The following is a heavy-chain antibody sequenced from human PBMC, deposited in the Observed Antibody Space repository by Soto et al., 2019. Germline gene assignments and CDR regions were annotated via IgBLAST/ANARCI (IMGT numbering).Heavy chain of an antibody. V-gene: IGHV1-69*01. CDR2: IIPIFGTA. CDR3: ARDTCWQQLVTCRMDV. CDR1: GGTFSSYA. D-gene: IGHD6-13*01. Sequence: QVQLVQSGAEVKKPGSSVKVSCKASGGTFSSYAISWVRQAPGQGLEWMGGIIPIFGTANYAQKFQGRVTITADESTRTAYMELSSLRSEDTAVYYCARDTCWQQLVTCRMDVWCQGTTVTVSS. J-gene: IGHJ6*02.